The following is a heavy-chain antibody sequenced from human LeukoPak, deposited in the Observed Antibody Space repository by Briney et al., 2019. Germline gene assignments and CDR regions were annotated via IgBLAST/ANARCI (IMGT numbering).Heavy chain of an antibody. Sequence: PSGTLSLTCTVSGGSINSSSYYWGWIRQPPGKRLEWIGSIYYSGNTYHNPSLKSRVTISVDTSKNQFSLKLSSVTAADTAVYYCARDFGSSSYWGQGTLVTVSS. J-gene: IGHJ4*02. CDR3: ARDFGSSSY. CDR1: GGSINSSSYY. D-gene: IGHD6-13*01. CDR2: IYYSGNT. V-gene: IGHV4-39*07.